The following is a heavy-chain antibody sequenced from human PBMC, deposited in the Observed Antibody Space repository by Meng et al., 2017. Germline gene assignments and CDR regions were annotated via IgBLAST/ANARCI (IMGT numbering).Heavy chain of an antibody. CDR2: IYYSGST. CDR3: ARDRGYCSGGSCYSGFDY. CDR1: GGSISSYY. J-gene: IGHJ4*02. D-gene: IGHD2-15*01. V-gene: IGHV4-59*01. Sequence: GDLQEAGPGLVKPSGTLSLTCAVSGGSISSYYWSWIRQPPGKGLEWIGYIYYSGSTNYNPSLKSRVTISVDTSKNQFSLKLSSVTAADTAVYYCARDRGYCSGGSCYSGFDYWGQGTLVTVSS.